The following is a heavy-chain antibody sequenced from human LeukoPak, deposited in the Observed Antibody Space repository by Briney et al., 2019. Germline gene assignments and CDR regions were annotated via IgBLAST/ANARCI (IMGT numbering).Heavy chain of an antibody. CDR3: ARATHDWYSSGWEFDY. Sequence: TSETLSLTCTVSGGSISSYYWSWIRQPPGKGLEWIGYIYYSGSTNYNPSLKSRVTISVDTSKNQFSLKLSSVTAADTAVYYCARATHDWYSSGWEFDYWGQGTLVTVSS. V-gene: IGHV4-59*01. CDR1: GGSISSYY. D-gene: IGHD6-19*01. J-gene: IGHJ4*02. CDR2: IYYSGST.